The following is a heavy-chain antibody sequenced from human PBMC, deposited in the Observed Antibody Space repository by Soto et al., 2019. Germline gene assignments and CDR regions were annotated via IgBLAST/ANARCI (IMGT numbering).Heavy chain of an antibody. CDR2: IRSKAYGGTT. CDR3: TRGHYLAVAGEFDY. V-gene: IGHV3-49*05. Sequence: EVQLVETGGGLVKPGRSLRLSCTASGFTFGDYAMSWFRQAPGKGLEWVGFIRSKAYGGTTEYAASVKGRFTISRDDSKSIAYLQMNSLKTEDTAVYYCTRGHYLAVAGEFDYWGQGTLVTVSS. CDR1: GFTFGDYA. J-gene: IGHJ4*02. D-gene: IGHD6-19*01.